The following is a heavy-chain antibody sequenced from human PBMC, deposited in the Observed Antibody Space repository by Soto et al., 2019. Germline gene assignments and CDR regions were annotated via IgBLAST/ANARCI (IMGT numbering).Heavy chain of an antibody. CDR2: IRSKAYGGTP. V-gene: IGHV3-49*04. CDR1: GFNFGDYA. CDR3: TRARRGYSYGTYYYYVRDV. J-gene: IGHJ6*02. D-gene: IGHD5-18*01. Sequence: GGSLRLSCTASGFNFGDYAMSWVRQAPGKGLEWVGFIRSKAYGGTPEYAASVKGRFTISRDDSKSIAYLQMNSLKTEDTAVYYCTRARRGYSYGTYYYYVRDVWCQGTTVTVAS.